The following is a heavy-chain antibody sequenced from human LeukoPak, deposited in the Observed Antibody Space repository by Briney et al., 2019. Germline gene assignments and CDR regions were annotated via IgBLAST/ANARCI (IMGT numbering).Heavy chain of an antibody. J-gene: IGHJ4*02. CDR1: GFIFNNYA. CDR2: ISWNSGSI. D-gene: IGHD6-19*01. Sequence: GGSLRLSCAASGFIFNNYAMHWVRQPPGKGLEWVSGISWNSGSIDYADSVKGRFTISRDNAKNSLYLQMNSLRVEDTAFYYCAKDNRRHYTSGPNPDSLHWGQGALVTVSS. V-gene: IGHV3-9*01. CDR3: AKDNRRHYTSGPNPDSLH.